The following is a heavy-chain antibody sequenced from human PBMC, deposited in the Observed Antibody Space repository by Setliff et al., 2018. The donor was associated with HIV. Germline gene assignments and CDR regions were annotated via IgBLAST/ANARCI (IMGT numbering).Heavy chain of an antibody. CDR2: IYTTGST. V-gene: IGHV4-61*02. D-gene: IGHD4-17*01. Sequence: PSETLSLTCTVSGGSISSGSYYWSWIRQPAGKGLEWIGRIYTTGSTNYNPSLKSRVTISVDTSKNQFSLKLSSVTAADTAVYYCARIYDYGSYYFDYWGQGTLVTVSS. J-gene: IGHJ4*02. CDR1: GGSISSGSYY. CDR3: ARIYDYGSYYFDY.